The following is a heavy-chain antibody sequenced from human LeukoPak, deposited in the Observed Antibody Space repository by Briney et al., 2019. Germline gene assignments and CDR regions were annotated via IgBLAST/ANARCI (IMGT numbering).Heavy chain of an antibody. D-gene: IGHD3-9*01. V-gene: IGHV4-59*12. J-gene: IGHJ6*02. CDR3: ARDSHSYDILTGYSPTTTGMDV. CDR2: IYYSGST. CDR1: GGSISSYY. Sequence: SETLSLTCTVSGGSISSYYWSWIRQPPGKGLEWIGYIYYSGSTYYNPSLKSRVTISVDTSKNQFSLKLSSVTAADTAVYYCARDSHSYDILTGYSPTTTGMDVWGQGTTVTVSS.